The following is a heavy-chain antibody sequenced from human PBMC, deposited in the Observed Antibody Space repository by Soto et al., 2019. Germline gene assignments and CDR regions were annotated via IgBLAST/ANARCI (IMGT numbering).Heavy chain of an antibody. CDR2: INHSGST. V-gene: IGHV4-34*01. D-gene: IGHD5-18*01. CDR1: GGSFSGYY. J-gene: IGHJ6*02. Sequence: PSETLSLTCAVYGGSFSGYYWSWIRQPPGKGLEWIGEINHSGSTNYNPSLKSRVTISVDTSKNQFSLKLSSVTAADTAVYYCARGQAAMVYYYYYGMDVWGQGTTVTVSS. CDR3: ARGQAAMVYYYYYGMDV.